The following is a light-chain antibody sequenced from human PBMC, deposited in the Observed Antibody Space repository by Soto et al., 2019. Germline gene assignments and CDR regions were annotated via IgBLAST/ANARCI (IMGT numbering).Light chain of an antibody. CDR1: SSDVGVYNY. Sequence: QSALTQPRSVSGSPGQSVTISCTGTSSDVGVYNYVSWYQQHPGKAPKLMIYDVSRRSSGVPDRFSGSKSGNTASLTISGLQAEDEADYYCCSYAGNYIYVFGTGTKLTVL. CDR2: DVS. CDR3: CSYAGNYIYV. J-gene: IGLJ1*01. V-gene: IGLV2-11*01.